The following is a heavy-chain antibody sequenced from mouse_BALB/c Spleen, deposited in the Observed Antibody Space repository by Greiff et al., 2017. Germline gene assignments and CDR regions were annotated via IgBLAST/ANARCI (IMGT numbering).Heavy chain of an antibody. Sequence: VQLKESGGGLVKPGGSLKLSCAASGFTFSSYAMSWVRQSPEKRLEWVAEISSGGSYTYYPDTVTGRFTISRDNAKNTLYLEMSSLRSEDTAMYYCASPIYYDYDGFAYWGQGTLVTVSA. V-gene: IGHV5-9-4*01. CDR1: GFTFSSYA. CDR3: ASPIYYDYDGFAY. CDR2: ISSGGSYT. D-gene: IGHD2-4*01. J-gene: IGHJ3*01.